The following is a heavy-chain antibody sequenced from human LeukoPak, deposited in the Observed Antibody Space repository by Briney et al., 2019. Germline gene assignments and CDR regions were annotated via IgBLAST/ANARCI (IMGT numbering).Heavy chain of an antibody. CDR1: GGSISSGSYY. CDR3: ARSSSLLLQGDYFDY. CDR2: IYTSGST. Sequence: SQTLSLTCTVSGGSISSGSYYWSWILQPAGKGLEWIGRIYTSGSTNYNPSLKSRVTISVDTSKNQFSLKLSSVTSADTAVYCCARSSSLLLQGDYFDYWGQGTLVTVSS. V-gene: IGHV4-61*02. J-gene: IGHJ4*02. D-gene: IGHD3-22*01.